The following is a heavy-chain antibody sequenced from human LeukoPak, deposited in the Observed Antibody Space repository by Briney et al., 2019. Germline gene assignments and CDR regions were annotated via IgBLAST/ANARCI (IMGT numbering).Heavy chain of an antibody. Sequence: SETLSLTCAVYGGSFSGYYWSWIRQPPGKGLEWIGEINLRGSTTYNPSLKSRVTISLDESKNQFSLKLSSVTAADTAVYYCARINSYGDYPLFDYWGQGTLVTVSS. D-gene: IGHD4-17*01. CDR3: ARINSYGDYPLFDY. V-gene: IGHV4-34*01. CDR2: INLRGST. CDR1: GGSFSGYY. J-gene: IGHJ4*02.